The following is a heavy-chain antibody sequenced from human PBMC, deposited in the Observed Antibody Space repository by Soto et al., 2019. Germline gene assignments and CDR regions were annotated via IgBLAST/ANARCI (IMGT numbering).Heavy chain of an antibody. CDR1: GGSISSYY. V-gene: IGHV4-59*01. Sequence: PSETLSLTCTVSGGSISSYYWSWIRQPPGKGLEWIGYIYYSGSTNYNPSLKSRVTISVDTSKNQFSLKLSSVTAVDTAVYYCARDLEAARPGYWGQGTLVTVSS. CDR3: ARDLEAARPGY. J-gene: IGHJ4*02. CDR2: IYYSGST. D-gene: IGHD6-6*01.